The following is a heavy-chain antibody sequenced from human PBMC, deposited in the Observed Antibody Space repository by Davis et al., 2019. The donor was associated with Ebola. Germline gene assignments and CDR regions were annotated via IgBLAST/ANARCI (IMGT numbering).Heavy chain of an antibody. CDR2: INPNNGGT. J-gene: IGHJ4*02. V-gene: IGHV1-2*02. Sequence: ASVKVSCKTSGYTFTDYFIHWVRQAPGQGLEYMGWINPNNGGTNYAQKFQGRVTMTRDTSISSAYMELSSLGSDDAAVYYCARGDCSGGSCHSFDHWGQGTLVSVSS. CDR1: GYTFTDYF. CDR3: ARGDCSGGSCHSFDH. D-gene: IGHD2-15*01.